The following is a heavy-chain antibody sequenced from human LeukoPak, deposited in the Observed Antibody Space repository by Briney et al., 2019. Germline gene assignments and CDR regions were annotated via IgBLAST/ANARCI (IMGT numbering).Heavy chain of an antibody. CDR2: INWNGSST. CDR1: GFTFDDYG. V-gene: IGHV3-20*04. D-gene: IGHD5-12*01. J-gene: IGHJ6*03. Sequence: GGSLRLSCAASGFTFDDYGMSWVRQAAGKGLEWVSGINWNGSSTGYADSVKGRFTISRDNAKNSLYLQMNSLRAEDTALYYCARVSWSGYDLAPYYYYMDVWGKGTTVTVSS. CDR3: ARVSWSGYDLAPYYYYMDV.